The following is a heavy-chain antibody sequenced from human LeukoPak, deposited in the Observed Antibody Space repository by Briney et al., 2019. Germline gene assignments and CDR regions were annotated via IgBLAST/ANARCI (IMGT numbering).Heavy chain of an antibody. J-gene: IGHJ4*02. Sequence: ASVKVSCKASGYSFTYHYMHWLRQAPGQGLECIGIINPSDGSTTYAQKFQGRVTMTRDMSTSTVYMELSSLRSGDTAVYYCARDMSSVLRFLEWSPRHSLDYWGQGTLVTVSS. D-gene: IGHD3-3*01. CDR3: ARDMSSVLRFLEWSPRHSLDY. V-gene: IGHV1-46*01. CDR1: GYSFTYHY. CDR2: INPSDGST.